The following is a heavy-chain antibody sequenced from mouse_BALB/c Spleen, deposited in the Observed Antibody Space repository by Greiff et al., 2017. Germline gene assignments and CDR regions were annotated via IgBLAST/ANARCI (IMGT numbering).Heavy chain of an antibody. J-gene: IGHJ2*01. D-gene: IGHD5-1*01. CDR2: ISSGGSYT. CDR1: GFTFSSYA. CDR3: AWVGVRNPYYFDY. Sequence: EVHLVESGGGLVKPGGSLKLSCAASGFTFSSYAMSWVRQSPEKRLEWVADISSGGSYTYYPDTVKGRFTISRDNAKNTLYLEMSSLRSGDTAMYYCAWVGVRNPYYFDYWGQGTTLTVSS. V-gene: IGHV5-9-4*01.